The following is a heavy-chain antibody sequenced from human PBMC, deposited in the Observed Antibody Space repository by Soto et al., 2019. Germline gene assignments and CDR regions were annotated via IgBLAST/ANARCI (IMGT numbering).Heavy chain of an antibody. CDR2: VNHNRRT. V-gene: IGHV4-34*01. CDR3: ARGPGYCSAGSCYSGWFDP. D-gene: IGHD2-15*01. J-gene: IGHJ5*02. CDR1: GESFSGNF. Sequence: SETLSHTCAVYGESFSGNFWSWIRQPPGKGLEWIGDVNHNRRTNYNPSLKSRVTMSVDTYKNQIYLNLTSVTAADTAVYFCARGPGYCSAGSCYSGWFDPWGQGTLVTVSS.